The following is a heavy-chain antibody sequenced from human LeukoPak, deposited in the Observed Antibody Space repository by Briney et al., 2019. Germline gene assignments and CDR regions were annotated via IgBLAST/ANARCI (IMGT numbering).Heavy chain of an antibody. CDR3: ASVRRGFGESSNYSSYYYMDV. D-gene: IGHD3-10*01. Sequence: SETLSLTCTVSGGSISSSSYYWGWIRQPPGKGLEWIANIYYSGSTHYNPSLKSRVTISVATSKNQLSLKPSAVTAADTAVYYCASVRRGFGESSNYSSYYYMDVWGNGTTVPIS. V-gene: IGHV4-39*01. CDR2: IYYSGST. CDR1: GGSISSSSYY. J-gene: IGHJ6*03.